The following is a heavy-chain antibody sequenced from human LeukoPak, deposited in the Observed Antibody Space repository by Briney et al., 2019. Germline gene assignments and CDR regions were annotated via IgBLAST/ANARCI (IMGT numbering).Heavy chain of an antibody. CDR2: INPNSGGT. D-gene: IGHD3-10*01. CDR3: AREETYYYGSGRLRMNWFDP. V-gene: IGHV1-2*02. CDR1: GGTFSSYA. Sequence: ASVKVSCKASGGTFSSYAISWVRQAPGQGLEWMGWINPNSGGTNYAQKFQGRVTMTRDTSISTAYMELSRLRSDDTAVYYCAREETYYYGSGRLRMNWFDPWGQGTLVTVSS. J-gene: IGHJ5*02.